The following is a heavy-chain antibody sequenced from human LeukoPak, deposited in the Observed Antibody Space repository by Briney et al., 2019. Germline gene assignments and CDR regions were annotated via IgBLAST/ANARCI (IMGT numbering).Heavy chain of an antibody. CDR1: GGSISTYY. Sequence: SETLSLTCTVSGGSISTYYWSWIRLPPGKGLEWIAYIYFTGRTQYNPSLKSRVTISEDTSKNQFSLRLSSVTPAYTAVYYCARGGYDSDFDYWGQGTLVTVPS. CDR2: IYFTGRT. J-gene: IGHJ4*02. V-gene: IGHV4-59*01. CDR3: ARGGYDSDFDY. D-gene: IGHD3-3*01.